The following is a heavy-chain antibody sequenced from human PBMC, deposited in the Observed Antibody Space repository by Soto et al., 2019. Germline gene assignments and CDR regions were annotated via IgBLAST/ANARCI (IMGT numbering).Heavy chain of an antibody. CDR2: ISKDGSTK. CDR1: RFNFNIYA. D-gene: IGHD6-19*01. Sequence: QEHLVESGGGVVQPGRSLRLSCAASRFNFNIYAMHWVRQAPSKGLEWVALISKDGSTKYYADSVKGRFTISRDNAKNTLFLQMDSLRPDDTAVYYCARVTKEKLLVKWFDPWGQGTLVTVSS. CDR3: ARVTKEKLLVKWFDP. V-gene: IGHV3-30-3*01. J-gene: IGHJ5*02.